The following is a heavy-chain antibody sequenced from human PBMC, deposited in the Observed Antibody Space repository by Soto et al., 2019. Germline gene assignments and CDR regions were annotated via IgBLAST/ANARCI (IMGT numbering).Heavy chain of an antibody. CDR3: ATGGLKLVYYYGMDV. Sequence: QVQLVESGGGVVQPGRSLRPSCAASGFTFSSYGMHWVRQAPGKGLEWVAVISYDGSNKYYADSVKGRFTISRDNSKNTLYLQMNSLRAEDTAVYYCATGGLKLVYYYGMDVWGQGTTGTDTS. J-gene: IGHJ6*02. V-gene: IGHV3-30*03. CDR2: ISYDGSNK. CDR1: GFTFSSYG. D-gene: IGHD6-6*01.